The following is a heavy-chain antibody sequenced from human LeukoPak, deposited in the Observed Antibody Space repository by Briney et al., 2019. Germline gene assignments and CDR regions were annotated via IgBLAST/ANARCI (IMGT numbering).Heavy chain of an antibody. CDR2: IYYSGGT. Sequence: SETLSLTCTVSGGSISSSSYYWGWIRQSPGKGLEWIGSIYYSGGTYYNPSLKSRVTISVDTSKNQFSLKLSSVTAADTAVYYCARHYLAAAGSSDYWGQGTLVTVSS. J-gene: IGHJ4*02. CDR3: ARHYLAAAGSSDY. CDR1: GGSISSSSYY. D-gene: IGHD6-13*01. V-gene: IGHV4-39*01.